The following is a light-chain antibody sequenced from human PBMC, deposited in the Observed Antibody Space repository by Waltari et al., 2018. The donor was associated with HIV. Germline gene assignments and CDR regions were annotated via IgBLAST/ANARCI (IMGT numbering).Light chain of an antibody. Sequence: QSALTQPASVSGSPGQSITISCAGTSSDVGGYNYVSWYQQHPGKAPQPMIYDVSKRPSGVSNRFSGSKSGNTASLTISGLQAEDEADYYCCSYARTSTYVFGTGTKVTVL. CDR3: CSYARTSTYV. V-gene: IGLV2-23*02. CDR2: DVS. J-gene: IGLJ1*01. CDR1: SSDVGGYNY.